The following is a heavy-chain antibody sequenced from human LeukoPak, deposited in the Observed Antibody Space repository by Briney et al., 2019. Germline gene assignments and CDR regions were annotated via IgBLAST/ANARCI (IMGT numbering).Heavy chain of an antibody. Sequence: SETLSLTCAVSGGSISSSNWWSWVRQPPGKGLEWIGEIYHSGSTNYNPSLKSRVTISVDKSKNQFSLKLSSVTAADTAVYYCAATVVKGVNWFDPWGQGTLVTVSS. D-gene: IGHD4-23*01. CDR3: AATVVKGVNWFDP. J-gene: IGHJ5*02. CDR1: GGSISSSNW. V-gene: IGHV4-4*02. CDR2: IYHSGST.